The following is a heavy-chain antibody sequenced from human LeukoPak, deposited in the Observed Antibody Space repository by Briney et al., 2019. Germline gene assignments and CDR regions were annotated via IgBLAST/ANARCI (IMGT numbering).Heavy chain of an antibody. CDR2: INPNSGGT. CDR3: ARDDGIAVAGKPKRGYYYGMDV. CDR1: GDTFNGFY. V-gene: IGHV1-2*02. D-gene: IGHD6-13*01. J-gene: IGHJ6*02. Sequence: APVKVSCKAFGDTFNGFYMHSVRQAPGHRLEWRGWINPNSGGTHYAQKFQGRVSIPRDASIRTTCMEWSRMRSDDTAVYYSARDDGIAVAGKPKRGYYYGMDVGGQGTTVTVS.